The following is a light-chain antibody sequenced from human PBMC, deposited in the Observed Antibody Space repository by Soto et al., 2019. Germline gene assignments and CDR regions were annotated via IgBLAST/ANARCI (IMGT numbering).Light chain of an antibody. V-gene: IGKV3-15*01. Sequence: EVVMTQSPGTLSVSPGESATLSCRASQTVSSNVAWYQQRPGQAPRLLIDGAFPRATGVPARFSGSRSGTEFTLTISSPQSEDFAVYYCQLYGISPHFGQGTRLEIK. J-gene: IGKJ5*01. CDR3: QLYGISPH. CDR1: QTVSSN. CDR2: GAF.